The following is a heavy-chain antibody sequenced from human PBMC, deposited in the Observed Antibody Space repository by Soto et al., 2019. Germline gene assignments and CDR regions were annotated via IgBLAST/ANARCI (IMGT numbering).Heavy chain of an antibody. CDR2: ISGSGGSA. CDR1: GFAFSSYD. CDR3: AKEDDAWTNGYFDL. D-gene: IGHD3-3*01. Sequence: EVQLLESGGGLVQPGGSLRLSCAASGFAFSSYDMSWVRQAPGKGLEWVAGISGSGGSAYYADSVKGRFTISRDNSKNTLYVQINSLRSEDTAIYYCAKEDDAWTNGYFDLWGQGTVVTVSS. J-gene: IGHJ3*01. V-gene: IGHV3-23*01.